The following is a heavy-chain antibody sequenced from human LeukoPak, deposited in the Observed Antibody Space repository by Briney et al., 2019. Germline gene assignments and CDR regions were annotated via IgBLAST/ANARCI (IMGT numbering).Heavy chain of an antibody. J-gene: IGHJ4*02. V-gene: IGHV3-23*01. CDR2: ISSSGSAT. Sequence: GGSLRLSCTASEFTFSSYAMSWVRQAPGKGLEWVSLISSSGSATYYADSVKGRFTISRDNSKNTLYLQMNSLRAEDTAVYYCAKDKHYCSSASCYLYYFDYWGQGTLVTVSS. CDR1: EFTFSSYA. CDR3: AKDKHYCSSASCYLYYFDY. D-gene: IGHD2-2*01.